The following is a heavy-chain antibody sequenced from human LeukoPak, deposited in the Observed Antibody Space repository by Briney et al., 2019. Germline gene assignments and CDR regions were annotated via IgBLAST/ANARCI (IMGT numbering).Heavy chain of an antibody. CDR3: AKGRAGYFPFDY. V-gene: IGHV3-43*01. CDR2: ISWDGGST. Sequence: QPGGSLRLSCAASGFTFDDYTMHWVRQAPGKGLEWVSLISWDGGSTYYADSVKGRFTISRDNSKNSLYLQMNSLRTEDTALYYCAKGRAGYFPFDYWGQGTLVTVSS. D-gene: IGHD5-24*01. CDR1: GFTFDDYT. J-gene: IGHJ4*02.